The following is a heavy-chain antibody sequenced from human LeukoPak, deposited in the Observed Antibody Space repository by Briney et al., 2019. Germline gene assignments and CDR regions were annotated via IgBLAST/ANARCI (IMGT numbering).Heavy chain of an antibody. CDR3: AKERRYGSARKRAFFDY. CDR1: GYTFTSYH. J-gene: IGHJ4*02. CDR2: INTSNGNT. D-gene: IGHD3-10*01. Sequence: ASVKVSCKASGYTFTSYHMHWVRQAPGEGLEWMGIINTSNGNTNYAQKFHGRVTMTSAMSTSTGYMEISSLRCGDTAVFSWAKERRYGSARKRAFFDYWPQGTLVTVSS. V-gene: IGHV1-46*03.